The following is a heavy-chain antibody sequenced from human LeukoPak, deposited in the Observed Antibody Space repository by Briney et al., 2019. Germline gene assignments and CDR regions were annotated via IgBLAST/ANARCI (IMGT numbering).Heavy chain of an antibody. CDR2: LYSDGNT. J-gene: IGHJ4*02. D-gene: IGHD1-14*01. Sequence: HAGGSLRLSCAASGFTVITNDMTWVRQAPGKGLEWVSVLYSDGNTKYADSVQGRFTISRGNSKNTLYLEMNSLSPDDTAVYYCARGVEPLAANTLAYWGQGTLVTVSS. CDR3: ARGVEPLAANTLAY. V-gene: IGHV3-53*01. CDR1: GFTVITND.